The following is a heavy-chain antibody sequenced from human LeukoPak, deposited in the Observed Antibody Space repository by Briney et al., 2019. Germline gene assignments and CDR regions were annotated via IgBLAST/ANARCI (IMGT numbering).Heavy chain of an antibody. D-gene: IGHD3-22*01. CDR1: GGTFSSYA. J-gene: IGHJ3*02. CDR3: ARAEYYYDSSGYPNDAFDI. V-gene: IGHV1-69*13. Sequence: SVKVSCTASGGTFSSYAISWVRQAPGQGLEWMGGIIPIFGTANYAQKFQGRVTITADESTSTAYMELSSLRSEDTAVYYCARAEYYYDSSGYPNDAFDIWGQGTMVTVSS. CDR2: IIPIFGTA.